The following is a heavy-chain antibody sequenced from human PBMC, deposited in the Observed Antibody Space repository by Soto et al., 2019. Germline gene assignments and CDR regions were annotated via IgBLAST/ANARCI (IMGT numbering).Heavy chain of an antibody. J-gene: IGHJ4*02. CDR2: IWYDGSNK. Sequence: GGSLRLSCAASGFTFSSYGMHWVRQAPGKGLEWVAVIWYDGSNKYYADSVKGRFTISRDNSKNTLYLQMNSLRAEDTAVYYCARDQMITFGGVIPPGYLFDYWGQGTLVTVSS. D-gene: IGHD3-16*02. V-gene: IGHV3-33*01. CDR3: ARDQMITFGGVIPPGYLFDY. CDR1: GFTFSSYG.